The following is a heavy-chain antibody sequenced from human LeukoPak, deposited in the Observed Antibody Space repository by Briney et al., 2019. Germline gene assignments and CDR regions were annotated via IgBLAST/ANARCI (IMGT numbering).Heavy chain of an antibody. CDR3: ARWSRVGSGLYYIDD. Sequence: PGGSLRLSCAASGFTFDDYGMSWVRQAPGKGLEWVPGINWNGGSTGYADSVKGRFTISRDNAKNSLYLQMNSLRAEDTAVYYCARWSRVGSGLYYIDDWGQGTLVTVSS. J-gene: IGHJ4*02. CDR2: INWNGGST. D-gene: IGHD6-25*01. V-gene: IGHV3-20*04. CDR1: GFTFDDYG.